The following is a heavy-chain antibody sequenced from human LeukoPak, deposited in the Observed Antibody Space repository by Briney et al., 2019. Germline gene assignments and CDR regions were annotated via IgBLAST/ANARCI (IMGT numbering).Heavy chain of an antibody. CDR1: GYTFTGYY. J-gene: IGHJ6*04. CDR3: ARGGYGDYPDYYYYGMDV. CDR2: IIPIFGTA. Sequence: PQASVKVSCKASGYTFTGYYMHWVRQAPGQGLEWMGGIIPIFGTANYAQKFQGRVTITADESTSTAYMELSSLRSEDTAVYYCARGGYGDYPDYYYYGMDVWGKGTTVTVSS. D-gene: IGHD4-17*01. V-gene: IGHV1-69*13.